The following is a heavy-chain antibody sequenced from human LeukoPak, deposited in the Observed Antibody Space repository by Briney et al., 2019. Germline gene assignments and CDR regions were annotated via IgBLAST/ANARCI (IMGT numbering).Heavy chain of an antibody. CDR2: XNHSGST. CDR1: GGSFSGXX. CDR3: ARRCSSASCHRDWYFDL. D-gene: IGHD2-2*02. J-gene: IGHJ2*01. Sequence: YGGSFSGXXXXXTXXXPGXXXXXXXXXNHSGSTNYNPSLKSRVTISVDTSKNQFSLKLSSVTAADTAVYYCARRCSSASCHRDWYFDLWGRGTLVTVSS. V-gene: IGHV4-34*01.